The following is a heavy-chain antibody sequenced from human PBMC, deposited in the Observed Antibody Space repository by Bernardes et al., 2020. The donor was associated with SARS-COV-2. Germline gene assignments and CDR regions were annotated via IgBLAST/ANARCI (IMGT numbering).Heavy chain of an antibody. Sequence: SETLSLTCAVYGGSFSGDYWSWIRQPPGKGLEWIGEINHSGSTNYNPSLKSRVTISVDTSKNQFSLKLSSVTAADTAVYYCARGRLFRGVVVVVAATSLGFDPWGQGTLVTVSS. CDR2: INHSGST. D-gene: IGHD2-15*01. J-gene: IGHJ5*02. CDR1: GGSFSGDY. CDR3: ARGRLFRGVVVVVAATSLGFDP. V-gene: IGHV4-34*01.